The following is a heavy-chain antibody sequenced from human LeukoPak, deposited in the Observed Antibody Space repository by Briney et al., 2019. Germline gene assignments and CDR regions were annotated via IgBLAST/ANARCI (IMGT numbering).Heavy chain of an antibody. D-gene: IGHD4-17*01. J-gene: IGHJ4*02. CDR2: INTNTGNP. CDR1: GYTFTTYG. CDR3: ARRETTVTTSFDY. Sequence: GASVKVSCKASGYTFTTYGVNWLRQAPGQGLEWMGWINTNTGNPTYAQGFTGRFVFSLDTSVSTAYLQISSLKAEDTAVYYCARRETTVTTSFDYWGQGTLVTVSS. V-gene: IGHV7-4-1*02.